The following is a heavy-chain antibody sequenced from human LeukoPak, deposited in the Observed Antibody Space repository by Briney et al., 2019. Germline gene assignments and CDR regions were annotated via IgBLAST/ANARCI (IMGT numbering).Heavy chain of an antibody. J-gene: IGHJ6*03. V-gene: IGHV1-8*02. CDR1: GGTFSSYA. CDR2: MNPNSGNT. CDR3: ARGRYSSSWYGGFYYYYYMDV. Sequence: ASVKVSCKASGGTFSSYAISWVRQAPGQGLEWMGWMNPNSGNTGYAQKFQGRVTMTRNTSISTAYMELSSLRSEDTAVYYCARGRYSSSWYGGFYYYYYMDVWGKGTTVTVSS. D-gene: IGHD6-13*01.